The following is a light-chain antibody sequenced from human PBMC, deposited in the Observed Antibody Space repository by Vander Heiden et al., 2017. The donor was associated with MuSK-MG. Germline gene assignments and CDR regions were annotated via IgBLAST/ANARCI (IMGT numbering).Light chain of an antibody. J-gene: IGKJ1*01. CDR2: AAS. Sequence: AIRMTQSPSSLSASTGDRVTITCRASQGISSYLAWYQQKAGKAPKLLIYAASTLQSGVPSRFSGSGSGTDFTLTISCLQSEDFATYYCQQEDSCPRTFGQGTEVEIK. V-gene: IGKV1-8*01. CDR1: QGISSY. CDR3: QQEDSCPRT.